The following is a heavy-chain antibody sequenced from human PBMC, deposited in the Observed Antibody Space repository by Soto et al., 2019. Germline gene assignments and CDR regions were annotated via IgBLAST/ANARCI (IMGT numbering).Heavy chain of an antibody. D-gene: IGHD3-3*01. V-gene: IGHV4-34*01. CDR2: INHSGST. J-gene: IGHJ6*03. Sequence: SETLSLTCAVYGGSFSGYYWSWIRQPPGKGLEWIGEINHSGSTNYNPSLKSRVTISVDTSKNQFSLKLSSVTAADTAVYYCAFRFWSGYYNPYYCMDVWGKGTTVTVSS. CDR3: AFRFWSGYYNPYYCMDV. CDR1: GGSFSGYY.